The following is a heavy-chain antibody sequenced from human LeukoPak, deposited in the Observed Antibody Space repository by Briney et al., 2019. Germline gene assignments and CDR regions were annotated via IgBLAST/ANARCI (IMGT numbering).Heavy chain of an antibody. J-gene: IGHJ4*02. CDR3: AGPQAPYSSRSTFDY. Sequence: PGGSLRLSCAASGFTFSTYWMHWVRQAPGKGLVWVSRINNDGSSTSYADSVKGRFTISRDNAKNTLYLQMNSLRAEDTAVYYCAGPQAPYSSRSTFDYWGQGALVTVSS. V-gene: IGHV3-74*01. CDR2: INNDGSST. CDR1: GFTFSTYW. D-gene: IGHD6-13*01.